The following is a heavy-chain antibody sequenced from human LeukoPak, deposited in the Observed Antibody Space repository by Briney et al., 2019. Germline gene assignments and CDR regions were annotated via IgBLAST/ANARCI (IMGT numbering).Heavy chain of an antibody. V-gene: IGHV4-39*01. CDR3: ARVRSTTYCSGGSCYSNYWYFDL. CDR1: GGSISSSNYY. CDR2: IYYSGTT. J-gene: IGHJ2*01. D-gene: IGHD2-15*01. Sequence: SETLSLTCTVSGGSISSSNYYWSWIRQPPGKGLEWIGSIYYSGTTYYNPSLKSRVTISVDTSKNQFSLKLSSVTAADTAVYYCARVRSTTYCSGGSCYSNYWYFDLWGRGTLVTVSS.